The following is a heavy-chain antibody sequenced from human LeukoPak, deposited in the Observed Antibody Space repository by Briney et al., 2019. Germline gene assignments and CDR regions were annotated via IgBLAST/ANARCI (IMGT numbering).Heavy chain of an antibody. V-gene: IGHV3-48*03. J-gene: IGHJ3*02. CDR1: GFTFSGYE. D-gene: IGHD3-10*01. CDR2: ISSSGSTI. Sequence: GGSLRLSCAASGFTFSGYEMNWVRQAPGKGLEWVSYISSSGSTIYYADSVKGRFTISRDNAKNSPYLQLNSLRTEDTAVYYCARTKALTIRTFDIWGQGTMVTVSS. CDR3: ARTKALTIRTFDI.